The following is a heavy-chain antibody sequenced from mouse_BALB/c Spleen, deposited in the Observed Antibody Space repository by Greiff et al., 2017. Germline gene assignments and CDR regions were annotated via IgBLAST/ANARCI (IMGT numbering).Heavy chain of an antibody. J-gene: IGHJ4*01. D-gene: IGHD2-4*01. V-gene: IGHV1-80*01. CDR2: IYPGDGDT. CDR3: ARGDYDRGYAMDY. CDR1: GYAFSSYW. Sequence: VKLMESGAELVRPGSSVKISCKASGYAFSSYWMNWVKQRPGQGLEWIGQIYPGDGDTNYNGKFKGKATLTADKSSSTAYMQLSSLTSEDSAVYFCARGDYDRGYAMDYWGQGTSVTVSS.